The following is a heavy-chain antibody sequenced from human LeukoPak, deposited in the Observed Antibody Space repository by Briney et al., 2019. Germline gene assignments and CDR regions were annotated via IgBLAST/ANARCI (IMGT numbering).Heavy chain of an antibody. V-gene: IGHV3-20*01. Sequence: GGSLRLSCAASGFTFDDYGMSWVRQAPGKGLEWVSGINWNGGSTGYADSVKGRFTISRDSAKNSLYLQMNSLRAEDTALYHCARDFTAAAYNWFDPWGQGTLVTVSS. J-gene: IGHJ5*02. CDR1: GFTFDDYG. CDR2: INWNGGST. D-gene: IGHD6-13*01. CDR3: ARDFTAAAYNWFDP.